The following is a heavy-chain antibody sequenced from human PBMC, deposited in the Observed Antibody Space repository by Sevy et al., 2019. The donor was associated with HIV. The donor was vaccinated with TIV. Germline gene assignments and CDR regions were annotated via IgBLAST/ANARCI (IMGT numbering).Heavy chain of an antibody. D-gene: IGHD1-26*01. CDR3: ASPINRALLDY. CDR1: GFTFSSYA. J-gene: IGHJ4*02. V-gene: IGHV3-30-3*01. Sequence: GGSLRLSCAASGFTFSSYAMHWVRQAPGKGLEWVAVISYDGSNKYYADSVKGRFTISRDNSKNTLHLQMNSLRAEDTAVYYCASPINRALLDYWGQGTLVTVSS. CDR2: ISYDGSNK.